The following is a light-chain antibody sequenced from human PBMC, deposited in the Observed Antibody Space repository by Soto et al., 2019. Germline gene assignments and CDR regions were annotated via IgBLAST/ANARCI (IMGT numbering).Light chain of an antibody. CDR1: QSVSSSY. CDR2: GAS. J-gene: IGKJ1*01. V-gene: IGKV3-20*01. Sequence: EIVLTQSPGTLSLSPGERANLSCRASQSVSSSYLAWYQQKPGQAPRLLIYGASSRATGIPDRFSGSGSGTDFTLTISRLEPEDFAVYYCQQYGSSPWTFGQGTKVDI. CDR3: QQYGSSPWT.